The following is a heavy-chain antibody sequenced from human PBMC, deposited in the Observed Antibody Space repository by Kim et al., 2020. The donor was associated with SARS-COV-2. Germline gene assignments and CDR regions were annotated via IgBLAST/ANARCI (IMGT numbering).Heavy chain of an antibody. J-gene: IGHJ3*02. D-gene: IGHD5-12*01. Sequence: SETLSLTCSVSGGSISGSSYYWGWIRQPPGKGLEWIGSIYYSGSTYYNPSLKSRVSISVDTSKNQFSLKVTSVTAADTAVYYCGRNRGYGVSDAFDIWGQGTMVTVSS. CDR3: GRNRGYGVSDAFDI. CDR2: IYYSGST. CDR1: GGSISGSSYY. V-gene: IGHV4-39*01.